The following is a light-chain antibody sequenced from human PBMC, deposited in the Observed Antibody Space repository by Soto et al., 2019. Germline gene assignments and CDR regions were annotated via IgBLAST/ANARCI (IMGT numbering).Light chain of an antibody. CDR2: SNS. V-gene: IGLV1-47*01. CDR3: AAWYDSLSGLV. Sequence: QSVLTQPPSASGTPGQRVTISCSGSSSNIGSNYVYWYRQLPGTAPKLLIYSNSQRPSGVPDRFSGSKSGTSASLAISGLRSEDEADYYCAAWYDSLSGLVFGGGTKLTVL. J-gene: IGLJ2*01. CDR1: SSNIGSNY.